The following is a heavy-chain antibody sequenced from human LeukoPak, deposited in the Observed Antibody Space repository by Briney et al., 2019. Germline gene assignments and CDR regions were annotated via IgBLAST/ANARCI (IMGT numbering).Heavy chain of an antibody. V-gene: IGHV3-15*01. CDR3: TGASQVHSGRDY. J-gene: IGHJ4*02. D-gene: IGHD1-1*01. CDR1: AFSFNNAW. CDR2: IKSQTDGGTT. Sequence: AGSMRLSCAVSAFSFNNAWMSWVHQAPGKGPEWVGLIKSQTDGGTTDYTEPVKGRFTIARGDAKNTLYLQMIRLETADTAMYYCTGASQVHSGRDYWGQGTRVTVSA.